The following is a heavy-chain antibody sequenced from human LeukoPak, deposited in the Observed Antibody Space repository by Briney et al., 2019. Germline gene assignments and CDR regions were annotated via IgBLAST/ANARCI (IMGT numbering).Heavy chain of an antibody. Sequence: ASVKVSCKASGYTFTGYYMHWVRQAPGQGLEWMGWINPNSGGTNYAQKFQGRVTMTRDTSISTAYMELSRLRSDDTAVYYCARVNYYDSSGSTFFDYWGKGTLVTVSS. J-gene: IGHJ4*02. D-gene: IGHD3-22*01. CDR2: INPNSGGT. V-gene: IGHV1-2*02. CDR1: GYTFTGYY. CDR3: ARVNYYDSSGSTFFDY.